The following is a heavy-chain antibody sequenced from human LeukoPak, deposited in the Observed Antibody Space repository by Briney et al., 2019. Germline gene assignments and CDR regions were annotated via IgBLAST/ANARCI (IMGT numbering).Heavy chain of an antibody. CDR2: IYPGDSDT. Sequence: GESLKISCKGSGYSFTDYWIGWVRQMPGKGLEWMGIIYPGDSDTRYSPSFQGQVTISADKSISTAYLQWSSLKASDTAMYYCARHSRVGSTWTHFDYWGRGTLVTVSS. V-gene: IGHV5-51*01. D-gene: IGHD3/OR15-3a*01. CDR1: GYSFTDYW. J-gene: IGHJ4*02. CDR3: ARHSRVGSTWTHFDY.